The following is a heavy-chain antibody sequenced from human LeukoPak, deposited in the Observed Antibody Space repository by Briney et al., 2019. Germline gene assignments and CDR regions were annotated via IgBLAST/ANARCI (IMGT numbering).Heavy chain of an antibody. D-gene: IGHD3-3*01. J-gene: IGHJ4*02. V-gene: IGHV3-74*01. CDR2: INSDGSST. Sequence: GGSLRLSCAASGFTFSSYWMHWVRQAPGKGLVWVSRINSDGSSTSYADSVKGRFTISRDNAKNTLYLQINSLRAEDTAVYYCARVSPQLRFLEWFDYWGQGTLVTVSS. CDR1: GFTFSSYW. CDR3: ARVSPQLRFLEWFDY.